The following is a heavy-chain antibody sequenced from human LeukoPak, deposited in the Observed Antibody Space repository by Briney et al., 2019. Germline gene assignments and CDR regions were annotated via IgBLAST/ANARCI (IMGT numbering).Heavy chain of an antibody. D-gene: IGHD3-10*01. Sequence: ASVKVSCKASGYTFTSYGISWVRQAPGQGLEWMGWISAYNGNTNYAQKLQGRVTMTTDTSTSTAYMELRSLRSDDTAVYYCARAKPGSGSYWAAFDIWGQGTMVTVSS. CDR1: GYTFTSYG. J-gene: IGHJ3*02. CDR2: ISAYNGNT. CDR3: ARAKPGSGSYWAAFDI. V-gene: IGHV1-18*01.